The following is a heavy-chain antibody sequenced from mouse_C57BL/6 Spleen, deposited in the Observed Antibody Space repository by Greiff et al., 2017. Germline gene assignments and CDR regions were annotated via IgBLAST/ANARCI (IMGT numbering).Heavy chain of an antibody. Sequence: QVHVKQSGAELVKPGASVKMSCKASGYTFTSYWITWVKQRPGQGLEWIGDIYPGSGSTNYNEKFKSKATLTVDTSSSTAYMQLSSLTSEDSAVYYCARREGQLRLSYFDYWGQGTTLTVSS. CDR3: ARREGQLRLSYFDY. D-gene: IGHD3-2*02. CDR2: IYPGSGST. V-gene: IGHV1-55*01. CDR1: GYTFTSYW. J-gene: IGHJ2*01.